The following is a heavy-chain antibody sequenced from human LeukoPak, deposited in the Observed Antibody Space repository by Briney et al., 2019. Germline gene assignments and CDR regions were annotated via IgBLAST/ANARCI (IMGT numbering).Heavy chain of an antibody. CDR3: AISYYDFWSGQFDY. CDR1: GGSISSSSYY. J-gene: IGHJ4*02. Sequence: SETLALTCTVSGGSISSSSYYWSWIRQPPGKGLEWIGYIYYSGSTNYNPSLKSRVTISVDTSKNQFSLKLSSVTAADTAVYYCAISYYDFWSGQFDYWGQGTLVTVSS. D-gene: IGHD3-3*01. V-gene: IGHV4-61*05. CDR2: IYYSGST.